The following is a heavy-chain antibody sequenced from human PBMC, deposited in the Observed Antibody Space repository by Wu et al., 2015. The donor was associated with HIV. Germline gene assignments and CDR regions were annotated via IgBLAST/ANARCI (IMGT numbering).Heavy chain of an antibody. V-gene: IGHV1-2*02. CDR3: ARELGYAHGGLVICVAFDT. CDR1: GYRFIDND. D-gene: IGHD3/OR15-3a*01. J-gene: IGHJ3*02. CDR2: INPHNGNT. Sequence: QVQLVQSGAEVKKPGASVKVSCKASGYRFIDNDIHWVRQAPGQGLEWMGLINPHNGNTNYGHKFQDRVTMTTDTSISTSYMELRRLRSDDTAVYFCARELGYAHGGLVICVAFDTWGHGDHGHRLS.